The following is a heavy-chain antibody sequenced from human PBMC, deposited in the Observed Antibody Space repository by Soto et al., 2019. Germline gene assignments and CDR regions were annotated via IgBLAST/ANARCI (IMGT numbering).Heavy chain of an antibody. V-gene: IGHV4-30-4*01. Sequence: SETLSLTCTVSGVSISSGGSYWGWIRQPPGKGLEWIGYIYYSGNTYFNPSLKSRVTLSVDTSKNQFSLNLSSVTAADTAVYYCAGYGSTPKCPFDYGGQETWVTVS. CDR2: IYYSGNT. J-gene: IGHJ4*02. CDR3: AGYGSTPKCPFDY. D-gene: IGHD6-19*01. CDR1: GVSISSGGSY.